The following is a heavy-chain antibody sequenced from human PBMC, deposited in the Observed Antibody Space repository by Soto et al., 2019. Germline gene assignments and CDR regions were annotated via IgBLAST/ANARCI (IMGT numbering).Heavy chain of an antibody. Sequence: QVQLVQSGAEVKKPGSSVKVSCKASGGTLSSYAISWVRQAPGQGLEWMGGIIPIFGTANYAQKFQGRVTITADKSTSTAYMELSSLRSEDTAVYYCARPRTPHSTNYYFDYWGQGTLVTVSS. D-gene: IGHD6-13*01. CDR1: GGTLSSYA. J-gene: IGHJ4*02. CDR3: ARPRTPHSTNYYFDY. CDR2: IIPIFGTA. V-gene: IGHV1-69*06.